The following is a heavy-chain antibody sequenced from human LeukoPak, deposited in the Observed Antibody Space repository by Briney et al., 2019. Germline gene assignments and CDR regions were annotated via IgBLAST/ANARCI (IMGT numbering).Heavy chain of an antibody. CDR1: GYSISSGYY. CDR2: IYHSGST. V-gene: IGHV4-38-2*02. D-gene: IGHD5-18*01. J-gene: IGHJ4*02. CDR3: PIQLRREWYFDY. Sequence: PSETLSLTCTVSGYSISSGYYWGWIRQPPGKGLEWIGSIYHSGSTYYNPSLKSRVTISVDTSKNQFSLKLSSVTAADTAVYYCPIQLRREWYFDYWGQGTLVTVSS.